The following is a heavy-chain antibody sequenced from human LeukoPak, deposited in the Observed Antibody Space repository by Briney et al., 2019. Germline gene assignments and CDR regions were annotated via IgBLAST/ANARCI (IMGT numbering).Heavy chain of an antibody. D-gene: IGHD5-18*01. CDR1: GFTFSNAW. V-gene: IGHV3-53*05. J-gene: IGHJ4*02. Sequence: PGGSLRLSCAASGFTFSNAWMDWVRQAPGKGLEWVSVIYSGGSTYYADSVKGRFTISRDNSKNTLSLQVSSLRTEDTAVYYCAKDRYSYAFEYSDSWGQGTLVTVSS. CDR2: IYSGGST. CDR3: AKDRYSYAFEYSDS.